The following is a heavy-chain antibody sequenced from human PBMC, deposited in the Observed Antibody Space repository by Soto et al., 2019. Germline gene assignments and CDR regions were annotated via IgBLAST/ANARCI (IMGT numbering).Heavy chain of an antibody. CDR1: GFTFSNAW. J-gene: IGHJ4*02. V-gene: IGHV3-15*07. Sequence: EVQLVESGGGLVKPGGSLRLSCAASGFTFSNAWMHWVRQGPGKGLEWVGRIKTKTDGGTTDYAAPVKGRFTISRDDSKNTMHLQMNSLKTEDTAVDYWSTDWGVESRYWGQGTLVTVSS. D-gene: IGHD3-16*01. CDR3: STDWGVESRY. CDR2: IKTKTDGGTT.